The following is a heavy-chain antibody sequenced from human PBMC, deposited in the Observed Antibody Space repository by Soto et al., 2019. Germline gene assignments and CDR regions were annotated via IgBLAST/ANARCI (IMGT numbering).Heavy chain of an antibody. CDR2: IIPILGIA. Sequence: SVQVACKASGGTLSSYTIIWVRQAPGQGLEWMGRIIPILGIANYAQKFQGRVTITADKSTSTAYMELSSLRSEDTAVYYCASKYCSGGSCYYDAFDIWGQGTMVTVSS. D-gene: IGHD2-15*01. CDR1: GGTLSSYT. V-gene: IGHV1-69*02. CDR3: ASKYCSGGSCYYDAFDI. J-gene: IGHJ3*02.